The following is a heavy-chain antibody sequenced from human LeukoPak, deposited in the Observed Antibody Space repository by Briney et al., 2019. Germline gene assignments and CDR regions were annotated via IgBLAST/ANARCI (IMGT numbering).Heavy chain of an antibody. J-gene: IGHJ4*02. CDR2: ISNSGDT. V-gene: IGHV4-59*01. D-gene: IGHD3-16*01. CDR3: ARDGDPGGSAYFDY. CDR1: GGSFSSYY. Sequence: SETLSLTCTVSGGSFSSYYWSWIRQPPGKGLEWIGYISNSGDTNYTPSLKSRVAMSVDTSKKQFSLKLNSVTSADTAVYFCARDGDPGGSAYFDYWGQGTLVTVSS.